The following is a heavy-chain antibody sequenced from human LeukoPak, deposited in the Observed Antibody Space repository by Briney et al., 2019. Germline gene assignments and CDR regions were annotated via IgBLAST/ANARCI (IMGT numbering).Heavy chain of an antibody. J-gene: IGHJ5*01. CDR1: GYSFINYW. D-gene: IGHD5-24*01. CDR3: ASLRDGCNWFDS. V-gene: IGHV5-51*01. Sequence: GESLKISCKGSGYSFINYWIGWVRQMPGKGLEWMGMIYPGHSETRYSPSFQGQVTISADKSISTAYLQWSSLRASDTAMYYCASLRDGCNWFDSWGQGTLVTVSS. CDR2: IYPGHSET.